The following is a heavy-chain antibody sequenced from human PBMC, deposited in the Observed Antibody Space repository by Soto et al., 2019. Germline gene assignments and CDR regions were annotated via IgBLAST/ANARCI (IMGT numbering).Heavy chain of an antibody. CDR3: ARYEYGNSLYGVDV. Sequence: QVHLQQRGAGLLKPSETLSLNCVVSGESFSGYYWSWIRQTPGMGLEWIGEVDHRGSTTYNPSLKNRASISIDSSNNLFSLELTSATAADTALYFCARYEYGNSLYGVDVWGQGTRVTVSS. J-gene: IGHJ6*02. V-gene: IGHV4-34*02. D-gene: IGHD1-7*01. CDR1: GESFSGYY. CDR2: VDHRGST.